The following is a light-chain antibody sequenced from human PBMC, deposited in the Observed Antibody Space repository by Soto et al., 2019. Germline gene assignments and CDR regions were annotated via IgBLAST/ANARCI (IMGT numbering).Light chain of an antibody. J-gene: IGKJ4*01. Sequence: ETVLTQSPATLSLSPGDTATLSCRASQSVRNYFAWYQQKPGQAPRLLIYGASTRATGIPARFSGSGSGTDFTLTISSLEPEDFAVYYCQQRDDWVSFGGGTKVDIK. CDR2: GAS. V-gene: IGKV3-11*01. CDR1: QSVRNY. CDR3: QQRDDWVS.